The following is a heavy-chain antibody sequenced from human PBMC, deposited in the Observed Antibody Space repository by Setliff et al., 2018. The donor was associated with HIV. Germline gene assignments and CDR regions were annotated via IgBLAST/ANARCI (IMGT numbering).Heavy chain of an antibody. V-gene: IGHV1-18*01. J-gene: IGHJ4*02. CDR2: ISAYNGNT. CDR3: ARGAYYYDSSGYYGY. CDR1: GYTFTSYG. D-gene: IGHD3-22*01. Sequence: EASVKVSCKASGYTFTSYGISWVRQAPGQGLEWMGWISAYNGNTNYAQKLQGRVTMTTDTSTSTAYMELRSLRSDDTAVYYCARGAYYYDSSGYYGYWGQGTLVTVSS.